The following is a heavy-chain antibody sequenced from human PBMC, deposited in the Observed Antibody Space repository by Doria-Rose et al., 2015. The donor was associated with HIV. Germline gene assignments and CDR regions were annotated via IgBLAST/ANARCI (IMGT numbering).Heavy chain of an antibody. Sequence: QVQLQESGPGLVKPSETLYLTCSVSGGSISHYYWSWIRQPPGQGLEYIGDIFYTGSTNYSPSLKSRVSISIDTSKNKFSLRLSSVTAADTAVYYCARVLSGTYDYWGQGTLVTVSS. D-gene: IGHD1-26*01. CDR3: ARVLSGTYDY. J-gene: IGHJ4*02. CDR1: GGSISHYY. V-gene: IGHV4-59*01. CDR2: IFYTGST.